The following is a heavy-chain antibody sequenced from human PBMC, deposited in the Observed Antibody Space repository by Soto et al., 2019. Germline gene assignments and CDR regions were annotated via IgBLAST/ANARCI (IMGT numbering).Heavy chain of an antibody. CDR1: GDSVSIKSAA. CDR3: ARALAGSYDY. CDR2: TYFRSKWST. D-gene: IGHD1-26*01. Sequence: SQTLSLTCAISGDSVSIKSAAWNWIRQPPSRGLEWLGRTYFRSKWSTDYAVSLKGRITVNPDTSKNQFSLRLNSVTPEDTAIYYCARALAGSYDYWGQGTLVTVSS. V-gene: IGHV6-1*01. J-gene: IGHJ4*02.